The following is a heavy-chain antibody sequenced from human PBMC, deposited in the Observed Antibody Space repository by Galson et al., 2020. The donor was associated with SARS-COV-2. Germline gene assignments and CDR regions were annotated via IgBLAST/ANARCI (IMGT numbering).Heavy chain of an antibody. Sequence: SETLSLTCTVSGGSMRTNNYHCGWIRQPPGEGLEWIGSINYNGNTYFNPPLKSRVTMSVDMSKNQFTLKVSSVTAADTAVYYCARVPYYYDRSGYYYAGFADYWGQGTLVTVSS. J-gene: IGHJ4*02. V-gene: IGHV4-39*06. CDR3: ARVPYYYDRSGYYYAGFADY. CDR2: INYNGNT. D-gene: IGHD3-22*01. CDR1: GGSMRTNNYH.